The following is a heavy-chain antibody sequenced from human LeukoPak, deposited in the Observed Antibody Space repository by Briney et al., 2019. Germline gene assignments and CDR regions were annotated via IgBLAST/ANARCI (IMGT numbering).Heavy chain of an antibody. V-gene: IGHV3-30*18. CDR3: AKDEGSYCDY. J-gene: IGHJ4*02. D-gene: IGHD1-26*01. CDR2: ISYDGSNK. Sequence: GGSLRLSCAASGFTFSSYGMHWVRQAPGKGLEWVAVISYDGSNKYYADSVKGRFTISRDNSKNTLYLQMNSPRAEDTAVYYCAKDEGSYCDYWGQGTLVTVSS. CDR1: GFTFSSYG.